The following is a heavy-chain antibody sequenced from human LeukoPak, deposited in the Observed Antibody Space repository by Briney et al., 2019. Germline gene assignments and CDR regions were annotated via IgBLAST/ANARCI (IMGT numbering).Heavy chain of an antibody. CDR3: AREDSDWFDP. V-gene: IGHV4-59*01. D-gene: IGHD2-15*01. CDR1: GGSISSYY. CDR2: IYYGGRT. J-gene: IGHJ5*02. Sequence: SETLSLTCTVPGGSISSYYWSWIRQPPGKGPEWIGYIYYGGRTNYNPSLKSRVTISLDTSKNQFSLKLSSVTAADTAFYYCAREDSDWFDPWGQGTLVTVSS.